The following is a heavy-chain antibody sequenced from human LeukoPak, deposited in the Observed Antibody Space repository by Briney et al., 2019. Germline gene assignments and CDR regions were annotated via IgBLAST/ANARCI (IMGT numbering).Heavy chain of an antibody. J-gene: IGHJ4*02. CDR2: ISGDGGST. CDR1: GFTFDDYA. V-gene: IGHV3-43*02. Sequence: GGSLRLSCAASGFTFDDYAIHWVRQAPEKGLEWVSLISGDGGSTYYADSVKGRFTISRDNSKNSLYLQMNSLRTEDTALYYCAISDHYFDYWGQGALVTVYS. CDR3: AISDHYFDY.